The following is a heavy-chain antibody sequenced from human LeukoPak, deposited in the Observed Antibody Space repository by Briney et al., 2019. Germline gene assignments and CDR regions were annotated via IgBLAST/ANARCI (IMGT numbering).Heavy chain of an antibody. Sequence: ASVKVSCKASGGTFSSYAISWVRQAPGQGLEWMGGIIPLFGTANYAQKFQGRVTITTDESTSTAYMELSSLRSEDTAVYYCARLRDCSGGSCFHWFDPWGQGTLVTVSS. D-gene: IGHD2-15*01. CDR1: GGTFSSYA. V-gene: IGHV1-69*05. CDR2: IIPLFGTA. CDR3: ARLRDCSGGSCFHWFDP. J-gene: IGHJ5*02.